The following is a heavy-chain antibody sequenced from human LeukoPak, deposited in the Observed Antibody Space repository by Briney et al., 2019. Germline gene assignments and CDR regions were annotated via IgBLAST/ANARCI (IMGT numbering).Heavy chain of an antibody. CDR3: ARNRDYVICV. D-gene: IGHD3-16*02. Sequence: GGSQRLSCVPSGFSFSSYWMSWVRQAPGKGLEWVAGIKQDGSENHYVDCVKGRFTVSRHNAKNSMYLQMNSLRGKNTVVYYCARNRDYVICVWGQGTTLFVSS. CDR2: IKQDGSEN. V-gene: IGHV3-7*01. J-gene: IGHJ6*01. CDR1: GFSFSSYW.